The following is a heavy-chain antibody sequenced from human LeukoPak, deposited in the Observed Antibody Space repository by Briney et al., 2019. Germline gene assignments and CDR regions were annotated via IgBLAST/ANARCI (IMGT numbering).Heavy chain of an antibody. CDR3: ARGVRGYSYGCLDY. CDR1: GGTFSSYA. Sequence: ASVKVSCKASGGTFSSYAISWVRQAPGQGLEWMGGIIPIFGTANYAQKFQGRVTITADKSTSTAYMELSSLRSEDTAVYYCARGVRGYSYGCLDYWGQGTLVTVSS. V-gene: IGHV1-69*06. J-gene: IGHJ4*02. CDR2: IIPIFGTA. D-gene: IGHD5-18*01.